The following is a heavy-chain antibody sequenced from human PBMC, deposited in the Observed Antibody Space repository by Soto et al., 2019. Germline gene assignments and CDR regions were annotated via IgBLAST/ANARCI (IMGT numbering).Heavy chain of an antibody. Sequence: ASVKVSCKASGYTFTSYAMHWVRQAPGQRLEWMGWINAGNGNTKYSQKFQGRVTITRDTSASTAYMELSSLRSEDTAVYYCGRVGGSQQSCFDYWGQGTLVTVSS. CDR1: GYTFTSYA. D-gene: IGHD3-16*01. V-gene: IGHV1-3*01. CDR2: INAGNGNT. J-gene: IGHJ4*02. CDR3: GRVGGSQQSCFDY.